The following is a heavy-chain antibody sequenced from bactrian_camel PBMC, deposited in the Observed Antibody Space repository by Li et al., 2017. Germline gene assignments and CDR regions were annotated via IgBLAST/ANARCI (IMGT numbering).Heavy chain of an antibody. CDR1: GFTFSNCD. CDR3: ARNLRNYGNEYDY. D-gene: IGHD1*01. V-gene: IGHV3S40*01. CDR2: TDGSGRTT. J-gene: IGHJ4*01. Sequence: VQLVESGGALVQPGGSLRVSCAASGFTFSNCDMSWVRQAPGKGLEWISSTDGSGRTTAYADSVKGRFTISRDNAKNTLYLQLNALKPEDTAMYYCARNLRNYGNEYDYWGQWTQVTVS.